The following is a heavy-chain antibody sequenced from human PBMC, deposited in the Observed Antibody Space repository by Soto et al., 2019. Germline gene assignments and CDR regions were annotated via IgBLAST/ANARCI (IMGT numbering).Heavy chain of an antibody. CDR2: INAGNGNT. D-gene: IGHD5-12*01. CDR1: GYTFTSYA. V-gene: IGHV1-3*01. CDR3: ARDSGYGSYYYYMDV. J-gene: IGHJ6*03. Sequence: QVPLVQSGAEVKKPGASVKVSCKASGYTFTSYAMHWVRQAPGQRLEWMGWINAGNGNTKYSQKFQGRVTITRDTSASTAYMELSSLRSEDTAVYYCARDSGYGSYYYYMDVWGKGTTVTVSS.